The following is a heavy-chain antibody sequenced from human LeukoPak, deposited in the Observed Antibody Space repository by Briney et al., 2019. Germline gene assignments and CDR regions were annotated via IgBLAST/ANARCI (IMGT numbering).Heavy chain of an antibody. Sequence: SVKVSCKASGGTFNRHVINWVRQAPGQGLEWMGGITPIFDIVNYAQKFQGRVTITADESTSTAYMELSSLRSDDTAVYYCARPVDTAMVTLDYWGQGTLVTVSS. J-gene: IGHJ4*02. CDR2: ITPIFDIV. CDR3: ARPVDTAMVTLDY. CDR1: GGTFNRHV. D-gene: IGHD5-18*01. V-gene: IGHV1-69*13.